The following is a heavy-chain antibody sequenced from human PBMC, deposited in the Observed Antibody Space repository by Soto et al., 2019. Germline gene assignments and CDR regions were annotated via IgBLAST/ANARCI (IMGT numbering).Heavy chain of an antibody. CDR1: GGSISSGDYY. CDR3: ARDSFTIFGVAPSPGMDV. D-gene: IGHD3-3*01. Sequence: SETLSLTCTVSGGSISSGDYYWSWIRQPPGKGLEWIGYIYYSGSTYYNPSLKSRVTISVDTSKNQFSLKLSSVTAADTAVYYCARDSFTIFGVAPSPGMDVWGQGTTVTVSS. CDR2: IYYSGST. V-gene: IGHV4-30-4*01. J-gene: IGHJ6*02.